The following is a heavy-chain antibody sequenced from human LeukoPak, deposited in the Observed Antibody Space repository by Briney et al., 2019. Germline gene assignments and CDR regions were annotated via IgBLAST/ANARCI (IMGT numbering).Heavy chain of an antibody. CDR2: VSGSGGSI. V-gene: IGHV3-23*01. CDR1: GFTFSNFA. Sequence: GGSLRLSCVASGFTFSNFAMSWVRQAPGRGLEWVSSVSGSGGSIYYADSVKGRFTISRDNSKNTLYLQMNSLRAEDTAVYYCAKGSSGSYHWGAFDIWGQGTMVTVSS. CDR3: AKGSSGSYHWGAFDI. D-gene: IGHD1-26*01. J-gene: IGHJ3*02.